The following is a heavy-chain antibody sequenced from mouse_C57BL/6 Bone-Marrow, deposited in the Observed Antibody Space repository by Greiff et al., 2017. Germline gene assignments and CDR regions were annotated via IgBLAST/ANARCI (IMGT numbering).Heavy chain of an antibody. CDR1: GYTFTSYD. CDR3: ARLECDGSSGDWYFDV. Sequence: QVQLQESGPELVKPGASVKLSCKASGYTFTSYDINWVKQRPGQGLEWIGWIYPRGGSTKYNEKFKGKATLTVDTSSSTAYMGLHSLTSEDSAVYDCARLECDGSSGDWYFDVWGTGTTVTVSS. J-gene: IGHJ1*03. CDR2: IYPRGGST. D-gene: IGHD1-1*01. V-gene: IGHV1-85*01.